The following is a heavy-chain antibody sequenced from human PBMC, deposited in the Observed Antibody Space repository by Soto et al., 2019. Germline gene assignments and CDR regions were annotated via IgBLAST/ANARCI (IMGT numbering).Heavy chain of an antibody. CDR2: ISSNGGST. V-gene: IGHV3-64*04. CDR1: GFTFSSYA. Sequence: PGGSLRLSCSASGFTFSSYAMHWVRQAPGKGLEYVSAISSNGGSTYYADSVKGRFTISRDNSKNTLYLQMNSLRAEDTALYYCARALWLNVYYFDYWGQGTLVTVSS. CDR3: ARALWLNVYYFDY. D-gene: IGHD3-10*01. J-gene: IGHJ4*02.